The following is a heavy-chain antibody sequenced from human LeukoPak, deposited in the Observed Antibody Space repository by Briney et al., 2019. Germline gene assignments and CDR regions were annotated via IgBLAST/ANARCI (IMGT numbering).Heavy chain of an antibody. Sequence: GASVKVSCKASGYTFTGYYMHWVRQAPGQGLEWMGCINPNSGGTNYAQKFQGRVTVSRDTSTSTAYMELSRLRSDDTAVYYCARVYGSGFDYWGQGTLVTVSS. CDR3: ARVYGSGFDY. D-gene: IGHD3-10*01. V-gene: IGHV1-2*02. CDR1: GYTFTGYY. CDR2: INPNSGGT. J-gene: IGHJ4*02.